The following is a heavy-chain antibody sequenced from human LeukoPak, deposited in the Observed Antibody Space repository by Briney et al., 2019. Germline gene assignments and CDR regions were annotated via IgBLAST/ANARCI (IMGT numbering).Heavy chain of an antibody. D-gene: IGHD3-9*01. CDR3: ARGLGLRYFDWAINAFDI. CDR1: GFTFSSYW. J-gene: IGHJ3*02. Sequence: GGSLRLSCAASGFTFSSYWMSWVRQAPGKGLEWVSVIYSGGSTYYADSVKGRFTISRDNSKNTLYLQMNSLRAEDTAVYYCARGLGLRYFDWAINAFDIWGQGTMVTVSS. CDR2: IYSGGST. V-gene: IGHV3-53*01.